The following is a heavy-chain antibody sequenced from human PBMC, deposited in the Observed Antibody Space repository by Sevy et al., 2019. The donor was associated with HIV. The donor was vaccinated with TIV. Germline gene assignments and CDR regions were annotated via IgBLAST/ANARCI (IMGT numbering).Heavy chain of an antibody. Sequence: SETLSLTCTVSGGSITSLYWNWIRQPPGKGLEWIANISYNGHINYNPSLKSRVTLSLDTSKNQCFLRLSSVTAADTAMYYCAGENAWGRGYSWGQGTLVTVSS. V-gene: IGHV4-59*08. J-gene: IGHJ4*02. CDR2: ISYNGHI. D-gene: IGHD1-26*01. CDR1: GGSITSLY. CDR3: AGENAWGRGYS.